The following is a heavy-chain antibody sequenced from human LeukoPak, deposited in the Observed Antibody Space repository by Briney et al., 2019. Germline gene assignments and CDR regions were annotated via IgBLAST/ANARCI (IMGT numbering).Heavy chain of an antibody. CDR2: IDSDGGAT. CDR1: GFIFSNYW. Sequence: GGSLRLSCGASGFIFSNYWMHWVRQAPGKGLEWVSRIDSDGGATTYAASVKGRFTISRDNAKNTLYLQMNSLRAEDTAVYYCASRSSSGSFDYWGQGTLVTVSS. D-gene: IGHD3-22*01. V-gene: IGHV3-74*01. CDR3: ASRSSSGSFDY. J-gene: IGHJ4*02.